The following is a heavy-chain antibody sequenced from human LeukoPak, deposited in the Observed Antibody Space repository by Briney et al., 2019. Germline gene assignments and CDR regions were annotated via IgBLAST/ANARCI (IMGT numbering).Heavy chain of an antibody. CDR3: ARGRLSSGGYPYFDY. CDR2: INSDGGST. J-gene: IGHJ4*02. D-gene: IGHD1-26*01. CDR1: GFTFSSYW. Sequence: PAGSLSLSCAASGFTFSSYWMHWLRHAPGNGLVWVSRINSDGGSTNYADSVKGRFTISRDNAKNTLYLQMNSLRAEDTAVYYCARGRLSSGGYPYFDYWGQGTLVTVSS. V-gene: IGHV3-74*01.